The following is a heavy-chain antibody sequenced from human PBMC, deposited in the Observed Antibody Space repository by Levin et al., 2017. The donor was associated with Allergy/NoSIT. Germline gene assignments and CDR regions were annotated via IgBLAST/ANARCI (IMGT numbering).Heavy chain of an antibody. Sequence: SQTLSLTCTVSGGSISSSSYYWGWIRQPPGKGLEWIGSIYYSESPYYSPSLKSRVTISVDTSKNQFSLKLSSVTAADTAVYYFPRDPGFYDDQSYYYHYGMDVWGQGTTVTVSS. V-gene: IGHV4-39*07. D-gene: IGHD2/OR15-2a*01. CDR1: GGSISSSSYY. CDR2: IYYSESP. J-gene: IGHJ6*02. CDR3: PRDPGFYDDQSYYYHYGMDV.